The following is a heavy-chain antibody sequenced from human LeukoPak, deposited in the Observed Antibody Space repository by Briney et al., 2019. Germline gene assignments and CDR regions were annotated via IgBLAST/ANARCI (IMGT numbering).Heavy chain of an antibody. J-gene: IGHJ4*02. CDR1: GGPIDSYY. CDR2: IYYTGST. V-gene: IGHV4-59*01. Sequence: PSETLSLTCTVSGGPIDSYYWSWIRQPPGKGLEWIGYIYYTGSTEYHPSLKSRVTISLDTSKNQFSLKLTSVTAADTAVYYCARVYQSAEYYFDYWGQGNPVSVSS. CDR3: ARVYQSAEYYFDY. D-gene: IGHD2-2*01.